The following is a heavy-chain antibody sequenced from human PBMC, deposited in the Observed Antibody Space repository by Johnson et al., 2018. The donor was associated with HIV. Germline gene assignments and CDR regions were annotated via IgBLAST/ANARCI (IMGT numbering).Heavy chain of an antibody. J-gene: IGHJ3*02. CDR3: ARGGSDAFDI. CDR2: ISYDGSNN. Sequence: QVQLVESGGGVVRPGGSLRLSCAASGFTFSSYGMHWVRQAPGKGLEWVAVISYDGSNNYYADCVKGRFTVSRDNSKNTLFLQMNSLRADDTAVYYCARGGSDAFDIWGQGTMVTVSS. CDR1: GFTFSSYG. V-gene: IGHV3-30*03. D-gene: IGHD3-16*01.